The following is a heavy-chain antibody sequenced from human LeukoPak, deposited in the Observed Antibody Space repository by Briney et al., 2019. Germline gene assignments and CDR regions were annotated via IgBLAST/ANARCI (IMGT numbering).Heavy chain of an antibody. CDR2: INWNGGST. V-gene: IGHV3-20*04. J-gene: IGHJ4*02. CDR3: ARDVSVVVLSSTPTQIDY. Sequence: RTGGCLRLSCAASGFTFYDYGMSGGRQAPGKGLEWGSGINWNGGSTVYADSVKGGFTISRDNSKNTLYLQMNNLRAEDTAVYYCARDVSVVVLSSTPTQIDYWGQGTLVTVSS. D-gene: IGHD3-22*01. CDR1: GFTFYDYG.